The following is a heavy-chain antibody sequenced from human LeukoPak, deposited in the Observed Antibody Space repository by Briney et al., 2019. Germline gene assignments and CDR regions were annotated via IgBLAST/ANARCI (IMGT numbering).Heavy chain of an antibody. CDR2: INPNSGGT. Sequence: ASVKVSYKASGYTFTGYYMHWVRQAPGQGLEWMGWINPNSGGTNYAQKLQGRVTMTTDTSTSTAYMELRSLRSDDTAVYYCARDPTYYYDSSDYYYYMDVWGKGTTVTVSS. CDR1: GYTFTGYY. V-gene: IGHV1-2*02. CDR3: ARDPTYYYDSSDYYYYMDV. J-gene: IGHJ6*03. D-gene: IGHD3-22*01.